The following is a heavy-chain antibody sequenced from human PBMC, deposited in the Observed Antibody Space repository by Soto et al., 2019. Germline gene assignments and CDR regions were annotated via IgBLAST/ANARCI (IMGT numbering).Heavy chain of an antibody. J-gene: IGHJ5*01. CDR1: GGSVSSGRYY. CDR3: VRTPTSPRRFDS. V-gene: IGHV4-61*01. CDR2: IYYSGLT. Sequence: PSETLSLTCTVSGGSVSSGRYYWSWIRQPPGKGLEWIGYIYYSGLTNYSPSLKSRVAISIDTSKNQFSLILSSVTPADTAVYYCVRTPTSPRRFDSWGQGTLVTVSS. D-gene: IGHD2-15*01.